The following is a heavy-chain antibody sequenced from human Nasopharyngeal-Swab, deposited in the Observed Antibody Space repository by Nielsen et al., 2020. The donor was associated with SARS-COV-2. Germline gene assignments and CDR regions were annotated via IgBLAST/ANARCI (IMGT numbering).Heavy chain of an antibody. V-gene: IGHV3-30*04. D-gene: IGHD4-17*01. Sequence: GESLKISCVASGFNFHTYALHWVRQAPGKGLEWVAIISYDGSNQFYADSVKGRFTVSKDNSKNTLYLQMSSLTREDTAIYYCARGKDGVYYYYGMDVWGQGTAVTASS. CDR1: GFNFHTYA. CDR3: ARGKDGVYYYYGMDV. J-gene: IGHJ6*02. CDR2: ISYDGSNQ.